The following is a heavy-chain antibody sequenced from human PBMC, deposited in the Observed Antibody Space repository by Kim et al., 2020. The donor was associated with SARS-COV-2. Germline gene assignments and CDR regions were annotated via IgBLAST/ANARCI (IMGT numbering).Heavy chain of an antibody. D-gene: IGHD4-4*01. CDR2: IKDDGSEK. CDR1: GFTFSDYW. J-gene: IGHJ3*02. V-gene: IGHV3-7*01. CDR3: ARHVRVTDGAFEI. Sequence: GGSLRLSCAASGFTFSDYWMTWVRQGPGKGLEWVANIKDDGSEKYYMDSVKGRFIISRNDAKNSLYLEMNSLRVDDTAIYYCARHVRVTDGAFEIWGQATLVTVSS.